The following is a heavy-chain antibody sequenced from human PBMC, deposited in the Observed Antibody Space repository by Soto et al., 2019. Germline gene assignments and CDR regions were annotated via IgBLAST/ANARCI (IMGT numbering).Heavy chain of an antibody. J-gene: IGHJ4*02. Sequence: VQLVECGGGVVQPGRSLRRSCAASGFTFGDYAMHWVRQAPGKGLEWVAVVSHDGRNTHYADSVKGRFTISRDSSKNTVSLEMTSLRAEDTAVYYCAKGGRQWLVTSDFNYWAQGALVTVSS. CDR2: VSHDGRNT. CDR3: AKGGRQWLVTSDFNY. CDR1: GFTFGDYA. D-gene: IGHD6-19*01. V-gene: IGHV3-30*18.